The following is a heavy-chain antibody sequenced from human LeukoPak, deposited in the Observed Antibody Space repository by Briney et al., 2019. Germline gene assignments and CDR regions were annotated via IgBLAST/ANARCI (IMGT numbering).Heavy chain of an antibody. CDR2: VSGSGATT. D-gene: IGHD2-15*01. CDR1: GFTFSNYA. V-gene: IGHV3-23*01. Sequence: QPGGSLRLSCAASGFTFSNYAMTWVRQAPGQGLEWVSTVSGSGATTYYADSVKGRFTISRDNSKNTLYLQMNSLRAEDTAVYYCAKFSGGSYSARYFDYWGQGTLVTVSS. J-gene: IGHJ4*02. CDR3: AKFSGGSYSARYFDY.